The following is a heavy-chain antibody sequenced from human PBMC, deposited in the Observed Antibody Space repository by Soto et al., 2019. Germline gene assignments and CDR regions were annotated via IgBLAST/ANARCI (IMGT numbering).Heavy chain of an antibody. J-gene: IGHJ2*01. CDR3: AKDRQGSGPDFDL. CDR2: ISGSGGT. D-gene: IGHD3-10*01. Sequence: GGSLRLSCGASGFTFSSYWMSWVRQSPGKGLEWVAGISGSGGTFDANSVRGRFTISKDDSKNTLYLQMNSLRVEDTALYYCAKDRQGSGPDFDLWGRGTLVTVSS. CDR1: GFTFSSYW. V-gene: IGHV3-23*01.